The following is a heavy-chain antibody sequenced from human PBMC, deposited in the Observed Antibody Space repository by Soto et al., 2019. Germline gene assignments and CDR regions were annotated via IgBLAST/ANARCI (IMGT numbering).Heavy chain of an antibody. CDR1: GFTFSSYA. D-gene: IGHD3-10*01. CDR3: ARDCGVVIIAPYGYFDY. V-gene: IGHV3-30-3*01. Sequence: QPGGSLRLSCAASGFTFSSYAMHWVRQAPGKGLEWVAVISYDGSNKYYSYSVKGRFTISRDNSKNTLYLKMTSLRAEDTAVYYCARDCGVVIIAPYGYFDYFGQGNLLTVSS. J-gene: IGHJ4*02. CDR2: ISYDGSNK.